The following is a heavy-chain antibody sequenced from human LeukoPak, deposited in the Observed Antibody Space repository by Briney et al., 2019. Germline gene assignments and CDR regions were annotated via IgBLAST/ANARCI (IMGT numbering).Heavy chain of an antibody. Sequence: SETLSLTCAVYGGSFSGYYWSWIRQPPGKGLEWIGEINHSGSTNYNPSLKSRVTISVDTSKNQFSLKVSSVTAADTAVYYCARWENSIQVAGRVFDMWGQGTMVTVSS. CDR3: ARWENSIQVAGRVFDM. V-gene: IGHV4-34*01. J-gene: IGHJ3*02. CDR1: GGSFSGYY. CDR2: INHSGST. D-gene: IGHD6-19*01.